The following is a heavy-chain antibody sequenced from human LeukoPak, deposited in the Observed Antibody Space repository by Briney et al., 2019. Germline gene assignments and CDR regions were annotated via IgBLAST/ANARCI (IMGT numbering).Heavy chain of an antibody. CDR3: ATGGVYSSNFDY. V-gene: IGHV5-51*01. CDR2: IYPGDSET. J-gene: IGHJ4*02. CDR1: GSTFIRYW. Sequence: GESLKISCKGSGSTFIRYWIGWVRQLPGKGLEWMGIIYPGDSETRYSPSFQGQVTISADKSISTAYLQWSSLKASDTAMYYCATGGVYSSNFDYWGQGTLVTVSS. D-gene: IGHD6-13*01.